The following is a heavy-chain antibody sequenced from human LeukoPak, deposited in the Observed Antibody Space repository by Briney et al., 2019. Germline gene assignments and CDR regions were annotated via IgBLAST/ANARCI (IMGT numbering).Heavy chain of an antibody. CDR1: GFTFSDEY. Sequence: GSLRLSCAASGFTFSDEYMNWIRQAPGKGLEWVSYISGSGDIIYYADSVKGRFTISRDNSKNTLYLQMNSLRAEDTAVYYCARDPGGYSYGLFDYWGQGTLVTVSS. V-gene: IGHV3-11*01. CDR3: ARDPGGYSYGLFDY. J-gene: IGHJ4*02. CDR2: ISGSGDII. D-gene: IGHD5-18*01.